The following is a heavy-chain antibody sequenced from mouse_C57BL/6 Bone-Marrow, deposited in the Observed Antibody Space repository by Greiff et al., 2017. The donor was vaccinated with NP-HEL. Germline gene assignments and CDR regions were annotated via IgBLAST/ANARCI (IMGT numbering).Heavy chain of an antibody. Sequence: QVQLQQSGAELARPGASVKLSCKASGYTFTSYGISWVKQRTGQGLEWIGEIYPRSGNTYYNEKFKGKATLTADKSSSTAYMELRSLTSEDSAVYFFARRYYGSKNAMDYWGQGTSVTVSS. CDR3: ARRYYGSKNAMDY. CDR2: IYPRSGNT. D-gene: IGHD1-1*01. CDR1: GYTFTSYG. V-gene: IGHV1-81*01. J-gene: IGHJ4*01.